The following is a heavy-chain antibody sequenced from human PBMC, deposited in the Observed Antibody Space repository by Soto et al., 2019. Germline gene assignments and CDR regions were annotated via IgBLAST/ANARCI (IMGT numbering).Heavy chain of an antibody. Sequence: EVQLVESGGGLVQPGGSLRLSCVVSGFTFSDYWMSWVRQAPGKGLEWVANIKQGGSEKYYVDSVKGRFTISRDNAKNSLYLQMNSLRAEDTAVYFCARGGSGTYFDHWGQGTLVTVPS. CDR1: GFTFSDYW. CDR2: IKQGGSEK. CDR3: ARGGSGTYFDH. V-gene: IGHV3-7*01. D-gene: IGHD1-26*01. J-gene: IGHJ4*02.